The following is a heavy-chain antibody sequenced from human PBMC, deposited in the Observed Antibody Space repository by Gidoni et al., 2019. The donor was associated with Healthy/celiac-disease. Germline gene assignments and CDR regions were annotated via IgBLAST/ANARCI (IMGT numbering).Heavy chain of an antibody. CDR1: GGSFSGYD. D-gene: IGHD3-22*01. CDR3: AREPGTETYDSSGYGAFDI. CDR2: INHRGST. Sequence: QVQLQLWGAGLLKPSETLSLTCAVYGGSFSGYDWGWIRQPPGKVLAWIGEINHRGSTNYNPSLKSRVTISVDTSKIQFSLKLSSVTAADTAVYYCAREPGTETYDSSGYGAFDIWGQGTMVTVSS. J-gene: IGHJ3*02. V-gene: IGHV4-34*01.